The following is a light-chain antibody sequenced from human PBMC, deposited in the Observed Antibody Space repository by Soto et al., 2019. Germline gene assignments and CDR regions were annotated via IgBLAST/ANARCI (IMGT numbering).Light chain of an antibody. V-gene: IGLV2-8*01. CDR3: ISYAGCNNVFYV. CDR1: SSDVGAYNY. J-gene: IGLJ1*01. CDR2: EVT. Sequence: QSALTQPPSASGSPGQSVTISCTGTSSDVGAYNYVSWYQQHPGKAPKLMISEVTKRPSGVPDRFSGSKSGNTASLTVSGLQAEDEADYFCISYAGCNNVFYVLGTGTKVTVL.